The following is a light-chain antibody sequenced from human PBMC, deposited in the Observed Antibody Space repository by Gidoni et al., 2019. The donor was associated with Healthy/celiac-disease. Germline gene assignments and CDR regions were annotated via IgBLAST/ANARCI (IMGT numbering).Light chain of an antibody. CDR1: QSISSY. V-gene: IGKV1-39*01. Sequence: DIQMTQSPSSLSASVGDRVTITCRASQSISSYLNWYQQKPGKAPKLLIYAASSLQSGVPSRFSGSGSGKDFTLTISSLQPEDFATYYCQQSYSTPRDTFGQGTRLEIK. CDR2: AAS. CDR3: QQSYSTPRDT. J-gene: IGKJ5*01.